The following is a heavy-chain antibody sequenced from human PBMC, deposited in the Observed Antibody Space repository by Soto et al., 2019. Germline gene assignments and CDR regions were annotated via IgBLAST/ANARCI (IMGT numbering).Heavy chain of an antibody. D-gene: IGHD4-17*01. J-gene: IGHJ4*02. CDR3: ARDPDYGGFRDY. CDR1: GGTFSSYA. V-gene: IGHV1-69*13. CDR2: IIPIFGTA. Sequence: GASVKVSCKASGGTFSSYAISWVRQAPGQGLEWMGGIIPIFGTANYAQKFQGRVTITADESTSTAYMELSSLRSEDTAVYYCARDPDYGGFRDYWGQGTLVTVSS.